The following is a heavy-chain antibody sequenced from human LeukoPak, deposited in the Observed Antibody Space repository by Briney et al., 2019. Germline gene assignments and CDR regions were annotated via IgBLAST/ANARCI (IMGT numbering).Heavy chain of an antibody. CDR1: GFTFTSYS. V-gene: IGHV3-23*01. D-gene: IGHD1-26*01. Sequence: GGSLRLSCAASGFTFTSYSMNWVRQAPGRGLEWVSTISGGGGSTYYADSVKDRFTISRDNSKNTLYLQVNSLRAEDTAVYYCAKGGKWDVTPFDYWGQGTLVTVSS. CDR3: AKGGKWDVTPFDY. J-gene: IGHJ4*02. CDR2: ISGGGGST.